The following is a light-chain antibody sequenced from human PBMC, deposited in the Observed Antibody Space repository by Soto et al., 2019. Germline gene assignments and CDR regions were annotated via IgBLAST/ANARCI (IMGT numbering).Light chain of an antibody. CDR2: AAS. J-gene: IGKJ5*01. Sequence: DIQMTQSPSSLSASVGDRVTITCRASQSIGNHLNWYQQKPGKAPKLLIYAASSLQSGVPSTFSGTGSGTDFTLSISSLRPGDFETYYCQQSYSTPYTFGQGTRLEIK. CDR1: QSIGNH. V-gene: IGKV1-39*01. CDR3: QQSYSTPYT.